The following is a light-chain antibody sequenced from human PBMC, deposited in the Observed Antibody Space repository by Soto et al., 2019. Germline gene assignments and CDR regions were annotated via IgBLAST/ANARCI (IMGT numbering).Light chain of an antibody. V-gene: IGKV1-39*01. Sequence: DIQMTQSPSSLSASVGDRVTITCRSSRSISHYLNWYQMIPGKAPKVLLSAASRLQNRVPSRFSGSGSGTDYPLTVSSLQPEDFVTYFCQQSYNMPRTFGQGTKREI. CDR2: AAS. CDR3: QQSYNMPRT. J-gene: IGKJ2*02. CDR1: RSISHY.